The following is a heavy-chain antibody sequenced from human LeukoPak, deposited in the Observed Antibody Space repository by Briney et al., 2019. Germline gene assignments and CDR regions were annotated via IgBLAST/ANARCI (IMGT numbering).Heavy chain of an antibody. D-gene: IGHD5-18*01. CDR1: GFTVSSNY. CDR2: ISTSGTNT. J-gene: IGHJ4*02. CDR3: ATSPFTPMPKY. V-gene: IGHV3-23*01. Sequence: GGSLRLSCAASGFTVSSNYMSWVRQAPGKGLEWVSGISTSGTNTFYADSVKGRFTISGDNSKNTLYLQMNSLRAEDTAVYYCATSPFTPMPKYWGQGTLVTVSS.